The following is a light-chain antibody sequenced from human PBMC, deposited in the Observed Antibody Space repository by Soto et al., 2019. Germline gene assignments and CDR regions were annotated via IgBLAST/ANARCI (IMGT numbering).Light chain of an antibody. CDR2: GNS. Sequence: QSVLTQPPSVSGAPGQRVTISCSGGSSNIGAGYDAHWYRHLPGTAPKLLIYGNSHRPSGVPDRFSGSKSGTSASLAITGLQAEDEADYYCQSYDISLSEVLLGGGTKLTVL. CDR3: QSYDISLSEVL. V-gene: IGLV1-40*01. CDR1: SSNIGAGYD. J-gene: IGLJ2*01.